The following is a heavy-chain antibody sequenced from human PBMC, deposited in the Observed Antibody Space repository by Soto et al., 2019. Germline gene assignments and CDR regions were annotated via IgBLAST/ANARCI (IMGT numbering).Heavy chain of an antibody. CDR1: GFTFSSYA. D-gene: IGHD3-22*01. V-gene: IGHV3-23*01. J-gene: IGHJ3*02. CDR3: ARDLSYDSSGYYPTDAFDI. CDR2: ISGSGGNT. Sequence: PGGSLRLSCAASGFTFSSYAMTWVRQAPGKGLEWVSAISGSGGNTYYADSVKGRFTISRDNAKNTLYFQMNSLRAEDTAMYYCARDLSYDSSGYYPTDAFDIWGQGTMVTVSS.